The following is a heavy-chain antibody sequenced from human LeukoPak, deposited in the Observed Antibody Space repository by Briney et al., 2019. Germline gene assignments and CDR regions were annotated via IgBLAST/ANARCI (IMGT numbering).Heavy chain of an antibody. V-gene: IGHV3-30*02. D-gene: IGHD1-26*01. J-gene: IGHJ4*02. CDR3: AKGNSGSNDY. CDR1: GFTFSRYG. CDR2: IRTDGSKK. Sequence: GGSLRLSSVPPGFTFSRYGMHWVRHAPGKGLGWVALIRTDGSKKNYADSVKGRFAISRDNSKNTLYLQMNSLSTEDTAVYYCAKGNSGSNDYWGQGTLVSVCS.